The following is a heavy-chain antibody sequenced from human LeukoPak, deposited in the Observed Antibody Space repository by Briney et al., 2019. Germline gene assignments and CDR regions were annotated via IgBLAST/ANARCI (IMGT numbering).Heavy chain of an antibody. J-gene: IGHJ4*02. CDR2: IRYDGSNK. CDR1: GFTFSSYG. CDR3: ASSYYYDSSGYLAY. V-gene: IGHV3-30*02. D-gene: IGHD3-22*01. Sequence: GGSLRLSCAASGFTFSSYGMHWVRQAPGKGLEWVAFIRYDGSNKYYADSVKGRFTISRDNSKNTLYLQMNSLRAEDTAVYYCASSYYYDSSGYLAYWGQGTLVTVSS.